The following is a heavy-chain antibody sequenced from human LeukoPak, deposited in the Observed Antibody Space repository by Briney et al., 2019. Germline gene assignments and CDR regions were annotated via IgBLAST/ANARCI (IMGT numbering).Heavy chain of an antibody. J-gene: IGHJ4*02. CDR2: ISSSGSTL. CDR1: GFTFSSYE. CDR3: ARGYYYDSTGYNPLDY. Sequence: GGSLRLSCAASGFTFSSYEMNWVRQAPGKGLEWVSYISSSGSTLYYADSLKGRFTISRDNAKNSLYLQMNSLRAEDTAVYYCARGYYYDSTGYNPLDYWGQGTLVTVSS. V-gene: IGHV3-48*03. D-gene: IGHD3-22*01.